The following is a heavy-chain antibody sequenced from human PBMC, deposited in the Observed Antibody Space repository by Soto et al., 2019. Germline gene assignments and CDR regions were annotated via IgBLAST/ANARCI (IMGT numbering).Heavy chain of an antibody. J-gene: IGHJ4*02. CDR2: ITTSGSKT. CDR3: ARTGPYYFDY. Sequence: PGGSLRLSCAASGFTFSSYGMHWVRQVPGKGLEWVSAITTSGSKTYYADSVKGRFTISRDNSKDTLYLQMNSLTAADTAIYYCARTGPYYFDYWGQGTLVTVSS. D-gene: IGHD3-9*01. CDR1: GFTFSSYG. V-gene: IGHV3-23*01.